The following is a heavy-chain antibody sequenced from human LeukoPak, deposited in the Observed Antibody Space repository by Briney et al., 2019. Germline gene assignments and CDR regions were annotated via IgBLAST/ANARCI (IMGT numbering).Heavy chain of an antibody. J-gene: IGHJ4*02. CDR2: IYYSKNT. D-gene: IGHD5-18*01. CDR3: VSPRGFSYGYFDY. Sequence: SETLSLTCTVSGGSISSSSAYWGWIRQPPGEGLEWIGSIYYSKNTYYNPSLKSRVTISADTSKNQFSLTPGSVSATDTAVYYCVSPRGFSYGYFDYWGQGTLVTVSS. V-gene: IGHV4-39*01. CDR1: GGSISSSSAY.